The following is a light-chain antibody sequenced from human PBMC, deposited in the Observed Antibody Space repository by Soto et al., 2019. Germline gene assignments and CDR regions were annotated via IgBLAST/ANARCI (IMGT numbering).Light chain of an antibody. CDR3: QQYDSLPYT. CDR2: DAS. Sequence: DIRMTQSPSSLSASLGDRITITCQASQVITTSLSWFQQRPGKAPRLLIFDASYLEAGVPSRFSGSGSGTDFSFTISSLQPEDIATYYCQQYDSLPYTCGQGTKLEIK. CDR1: QVITTS. V-gene: IGKV1-33*01. J-gene: IGKJ2*01.